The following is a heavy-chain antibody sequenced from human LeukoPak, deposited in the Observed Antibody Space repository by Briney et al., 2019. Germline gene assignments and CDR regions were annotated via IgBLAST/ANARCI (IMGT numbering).Heavy chain of an antibody. Sequence: ASVTVSYKPSGYTFTGYYMHWVRQAPGQGLEWMGWINPNSGGTNYAQKFQGRVTMTRDTSISTAYMELSRLRSDDTAVYYCASTGKYYYDSSGYGPFDYWGQGTLVTVSS. CDR1: GYTFTGYY. CDR2: INPNSGGT. D-gene: IGHD3-22*01. J-gene: IGHJ4*02. V-gene: IGHV1-2*02. CDR3: ASTGKYYYDSSGYGPFDY.